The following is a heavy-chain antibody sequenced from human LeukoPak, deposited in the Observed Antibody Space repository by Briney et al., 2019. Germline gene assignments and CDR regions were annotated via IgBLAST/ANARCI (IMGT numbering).Heavy chain of an antibody. CDR3: TTIRGSGWSYWYFDF. Sequence: PGRSLRLSGAGSGFPFSSYGMQWVRQAPGKGLEWVALIWYDGSNMYYADSAKGRFTISKDNSKNTLYLQMNSLRAEDTAVYYCTTIRGSGWSYWYFDFWGRGTLVTVSS. V-gene: IGHV3-33*01. D-gene: IGHD6-19*01. CDR1: GFPFSSYG. J-gene: IGHJ2*01. CDR2: IWYDGSNM.